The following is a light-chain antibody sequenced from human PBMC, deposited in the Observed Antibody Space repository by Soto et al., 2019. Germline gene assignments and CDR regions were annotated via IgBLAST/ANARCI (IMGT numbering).Light chain of an antibody. CDR3: QQYGSSPLIT. V-gene: IGKV3-20*01. CDR2: GVS. CDR1: QSVSSY. Sequence: EIVLTQAPATLSLSPGERATLSCRPSQSVSSYLAWYQQKPGQAPTLLIYGVSSRATGIPDRFSGSGSGTDFTLTISRLEPEDFAVYHCQQYGSSPLITFGQGTRLETK. J-gene: IGKJ5*01.